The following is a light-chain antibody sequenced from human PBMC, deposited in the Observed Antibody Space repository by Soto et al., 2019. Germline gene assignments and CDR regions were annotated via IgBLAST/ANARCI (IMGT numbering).Light chain of an antibody. CDR3: QQSYSTPPT. J-gene: IGKJ1*01. CDR1: QSISSY. V-gene: IGKV1-39*01. Sequence: DTQMTQSPSSLSASVGDRVTITCRASQSISSYLNWYQQKPGKAPKLLIYAASSLQSGVPSRFSGSGSGTDFTLTISSLQPEDFATHYCQQSYSTPPTFGQGTKVDIK. CDR2: AAS.